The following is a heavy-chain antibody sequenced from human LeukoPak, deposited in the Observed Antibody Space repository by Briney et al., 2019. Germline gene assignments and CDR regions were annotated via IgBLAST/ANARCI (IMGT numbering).Heavy chain of an antibody. CDR3: AGGLHWFDP. V-gene: IGHV3-33*01. J-gene: IGHJ5*02. Sequence: GRSLRLSCAASGFPFSSFGMNWVRQAPGKGPEWVAVIWYDGSYKYYADSVKGRFTISRDNSENTLFLQMNSLRVEDTGVYYCAGGLHWFDPWGQGTLVTVSS. CDR1: GFPFSSFG. D-gene: IGHD2-15*01. CDR2: IWYDGSYK.